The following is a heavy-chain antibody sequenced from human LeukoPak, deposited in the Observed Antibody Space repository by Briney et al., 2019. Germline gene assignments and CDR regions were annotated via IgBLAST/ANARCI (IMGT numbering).Heavy chain of an antibody. CDR2: MNPNSGNT. V-gene: IGHV1-8*01. CDR3: ARGRPSVTDY. CDR1: GYTFTSYD. J-gene: IGHJ4*02. D-gene: IGHD4-11*01. Sequence: ASVKVSCKASGYTFTSYDINWVRQAAGQGLEWMGWMNPNSGNTGCAQKFQGRVTMTRNTSISTAYMELSSLRSEDTAVYYCARGRPSVTDYWGQGTLVTVSS.